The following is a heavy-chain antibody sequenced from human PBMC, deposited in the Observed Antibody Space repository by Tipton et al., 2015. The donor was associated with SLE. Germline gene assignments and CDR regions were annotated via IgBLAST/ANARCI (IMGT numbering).Heavy chain of an antibody. Sequence: TLSLTCTVSGGSISSYYWSWIRQPPGQGLEWIGEIYHSGSTNYNPSLKSRVTISVDKSKNQFSLNLRSVTAADTAVYYCARSGMGSSGWHVDYWGQGTLVTVSS. J-gene: IGHJ4*02. V-gene: IGHV4-59*12. CDR2: IYHSGST. D-gene: IGHD6-19*01. CDR1: GGSISSYY. CDR3: ARSGMGSSGWHVDY.